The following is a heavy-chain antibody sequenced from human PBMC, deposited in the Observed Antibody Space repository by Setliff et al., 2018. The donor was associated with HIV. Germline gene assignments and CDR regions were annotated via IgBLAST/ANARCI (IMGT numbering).Heavy chain of an antibody. CDR2: INQSGNT. V-gene: IGHV4-34*01. CDR1: GGSLSGYY. J-gene: IGHJ2*01. Sequence: SEPLSLTCAVYGGSLSGYYWSWVRQSPGRGLEWIGEINQSGNTNFNPSLKSRLIISVDTSKSQFSLKLTSVTAADTALYYCAREGGQGYSGSGSFYHRNFDLWGRGTLVTVSS. CDR3: AREGGQGYSGSGSFYHRNFDL. D-gene: IGHD3-10*01.